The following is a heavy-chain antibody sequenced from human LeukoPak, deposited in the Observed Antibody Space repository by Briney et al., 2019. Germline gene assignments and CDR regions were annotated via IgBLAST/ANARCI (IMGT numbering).Heavy chain of an antibody. CDR2: INHSGST. J-gene: IGHJ5*02. D-gene: IGHD4-17*01. Sequence: SETLSLTRAVYGGSFCGYYWSWIRQPPGKGLEWIGEINHSGSTNYNTSLTSRVPISVDTSKNQFSLKLSSVTAADMAVYYCARDNGDYWNWFDPWCQGTLVTVSS. CDR3: ARDNGDYWNWFDP. V-gene: IGHV4-34*01. CDR1: GGSFCGYY.